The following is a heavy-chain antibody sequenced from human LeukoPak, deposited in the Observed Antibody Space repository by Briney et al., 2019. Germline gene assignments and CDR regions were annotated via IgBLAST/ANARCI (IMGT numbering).Heavy chain of an antibody. CDR1: GGTFSSYA. CDR2: IIPIFGTA. Sequence: SVKVSCKASGGTFSSYAISWVRQAPGQGLEWMGGIIPIFGTANYAQKFQGRVTITADESTSTAYMELSSLRSEDTAVYYCATEYSYGRYYFDHWGQGTLVTVSS. V-gene: IGHV1-69*13. D-gene: IGHD5-18*01. CDR3: ATEYSYGRYYFDH. J-gene: IGHJ4*02.